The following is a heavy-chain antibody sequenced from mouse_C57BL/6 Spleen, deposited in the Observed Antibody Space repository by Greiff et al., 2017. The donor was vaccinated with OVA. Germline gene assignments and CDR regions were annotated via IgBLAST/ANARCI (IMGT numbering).Heavy chain of an antibody. J-gene: IGHJ2*01. D-gene: IGHD1-1*01. Sequence: QVQLQQSGAELVRPGASVTLSCKASGYTFTDYEMHWVKQTPVHGLEWIGAIDPETGGTAYNQKFKGKAILTADKSSSTAYMELRSLTSEDSAVYYCTKNYGLYYFDYWGQGTTLTVSS. CDR2: IDPETGGT. CDR3: TKNYGLYYFDY. V-gene: IGHV1-15*01. CDR1: GYTFTDYE.